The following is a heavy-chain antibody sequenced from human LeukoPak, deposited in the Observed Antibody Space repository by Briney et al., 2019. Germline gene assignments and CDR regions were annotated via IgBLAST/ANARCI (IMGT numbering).Heavy chain of an antibody. J-gene: IGHJ4*02. V-gene: IGHV3-30*02. Sequence: PGGSLRLSCAASGFTFSSYGMHWVRQAPGKGLEWVAFIRYDGSNKYYADSVKGRFTISRDNSKNTLYLQMNSLRAEDTAVYYCAKDGDYASGSYTPFDYWGQGTLVTVSS. CDR3: AKDGDYASGSYTPFDY. D-gene: IGHD3-10*01. CDR2: IRYDGSNK. CDR1: GFTFSSYG.